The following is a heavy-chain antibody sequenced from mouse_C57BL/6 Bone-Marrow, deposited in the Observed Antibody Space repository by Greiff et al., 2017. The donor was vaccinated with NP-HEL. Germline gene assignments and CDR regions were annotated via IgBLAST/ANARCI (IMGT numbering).Heavy chain of an antibody. V-gene: IGHV1-19*01. CDR3: ARDYGSPSFAY. CDR1: GYTFTDYY. CDR2: INPYNGGT. Sequence: VQLQQSGPVLVKPGASVKMSCKASGYTFTDYYMNWVKQSLGKSLEWIGVINPYNGGTSYNQKFKGKATLTVDKSSSTAYMELNSLTSEDSAVYYCARDYGSPSFAYWGQGTLVTVSA. J-gene: IGHJ3*01. D-gene: IGHD1-1*01.